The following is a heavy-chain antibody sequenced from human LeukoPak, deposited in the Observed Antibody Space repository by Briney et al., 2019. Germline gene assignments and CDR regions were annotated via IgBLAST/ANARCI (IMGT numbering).Heavy chain of an antibody. J-gene: IGHJ4*02. CDR1: GFTFSSNY. D-gene: IGHD3-10*01. CDR3: AARWNYYGSGSYLKPFDY. CDR2: IYSGGST. V-gene: IGHV3-53*01. Sequence: GGSLRLSCAASGFTFSSNYMSWVRQAPGKGLEWVSVIYSGGSTYYADSVKGRFTISRDNSKNTLYLQMNSLRAEDTAVYYCAARWNYYGSGSYLKPFDYWGQGTLVTVSS.